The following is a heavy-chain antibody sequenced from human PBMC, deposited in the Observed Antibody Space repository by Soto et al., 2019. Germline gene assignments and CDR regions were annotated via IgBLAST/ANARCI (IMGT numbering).Heavy chain of an antibody. D-gene: IGHD2-21*01. Sequence: ASVKVSCKASGYTFTGYYMHWVRQAPGQGLEWMGWINPNSGGTNYAQKFQGWVTMTRDTSISTAYMELSRLRSDDTAVYYGAREAISSYYGMDVWGQGTTVTVSS. CDR1: GYTFTGYY. V-gene: IGHV1-2*04. CDR2: INPNSGGT. CDR3: AREAISSYYGMDV. J-gene: IGHJ6*02.